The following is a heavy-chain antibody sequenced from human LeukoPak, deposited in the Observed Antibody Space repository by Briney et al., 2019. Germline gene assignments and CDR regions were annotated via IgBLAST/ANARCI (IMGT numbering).Heavy chain of an antibody. V-gene: IGHV3-23*01. J-gene: IGHJ6*03. D-gene: IGHD6-6*01. CDR2: ISGSGSGGST. CDR1: GFTFSSSA. CDR3: AKDDVAAFATGYMDV. Sequence: PGGSLRLSCAASGFTFSSSAMSWVRQAPGKGPEWVSNISGSGSGGSTYYADSVKGRFTISRDRSKNTVYLQMNGLRADDTAVYYCAKDDVAAFATGYMDVWGKGTTVTVSS.